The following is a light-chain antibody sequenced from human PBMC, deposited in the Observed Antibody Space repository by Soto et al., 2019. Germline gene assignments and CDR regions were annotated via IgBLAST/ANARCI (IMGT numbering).Light chain of an antibody. J-gene: IGLJ1*01. CDR2: EVN. V-gene: IGLV2-23*02. Sequence: QSVLFQAASVSGSPGQSITISCTGTISDVGSHNLVSWYQQHPDKAPKLIIYEVNERPSGVSSRFSGSKSGNTASLTVSGLQPDDEADYHCCSFAGSNPFPYVFGTGTKVTVL. CDR1: ISDVGSHNL. CDR3: CSFAGSNPFPYV.